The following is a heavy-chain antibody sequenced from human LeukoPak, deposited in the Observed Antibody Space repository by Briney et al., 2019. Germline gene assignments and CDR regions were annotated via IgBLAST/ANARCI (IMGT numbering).Heavy chain of an antibody. CDR3: ARAGPVPAPTYYYMDV. CDR2: INHSGST. D-gene: IGHD2-2*01. J-gene: IGHJ6*03. CDR1: GGSFSGYY. Sequence: PSETLPLTCAVYGGSFSGYYWSWIRQPPGKGLEWIGEINHSGSTNYNPSLKSRVTISVDTSKNQFSLKLSSVTAADTAVYYCARAGPVPAPTYYYMDVWGKGTTVTVSS. V-gene: IGHV4-34*01.